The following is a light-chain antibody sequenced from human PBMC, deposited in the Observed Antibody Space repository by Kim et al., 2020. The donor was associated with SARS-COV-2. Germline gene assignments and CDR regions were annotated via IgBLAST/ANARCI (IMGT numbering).Light chain of an antibody. CDR3: QEYGSSRNT. Sequence: EIVLTQSPGTLSLSPGERATLSCRASQSVSSNYLAWYQQKPGQPPRLLIYGASSRATGIPDRFSGSGSGTDFTLTISRLEPEDFAVYYCQEYGSSRNTFGQGTKLEIK. V-gene: IGKV3-20*01. CDR1: QSVSSNY. CDR2: GAS. J-gene: IGKJ2*01.